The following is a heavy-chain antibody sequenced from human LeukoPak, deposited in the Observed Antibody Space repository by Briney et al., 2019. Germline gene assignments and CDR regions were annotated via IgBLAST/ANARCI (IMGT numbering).Heavy chain of an antibody. Sequence: TSQTLSLTCTVSGGSISSGGYYWSWIRQHPGKGLEWFGYIYYSGSTYYNPSLKSRVTISVDTSKNQFSLKLSSVTAADTAVYHCARAGSAAAYYFDYWGQGTLVTVSS. V-gene: IGHV4-31*03. CDR2: IYYSGST. D-gene: IGHD6-13*01. J-gene: IGHJ4*02. CDR1: GGSISSGGYY. CDR3: ARAGSAAAYYFDY.